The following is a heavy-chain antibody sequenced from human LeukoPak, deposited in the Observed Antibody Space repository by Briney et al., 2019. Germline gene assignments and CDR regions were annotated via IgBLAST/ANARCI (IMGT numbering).Heavy chain of an antibody. D-gene: IGHD3-10*01. CDR2: IIPIFGTA. V-gene: IGHV1-69*06. J-gene: IGHJ4*02. CDR1: GGTFSSYA. Sequence: ASVKVSCKASGGTFSSYAISWVRQAPGQGLEWMGGIIPIFGTANYAQKFQGRVTITADKSTSTAYMELSSLRSEDTAVYYCARDKGTYYYGSGSYYNVHYFDYWGQGTLVTVSS. CDR3: ARDKGTYYYGSGSYYNVHYFDY.